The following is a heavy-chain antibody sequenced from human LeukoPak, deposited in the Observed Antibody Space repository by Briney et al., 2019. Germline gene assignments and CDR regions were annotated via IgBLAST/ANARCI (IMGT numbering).Heavy chain of an antibody. CDR2: ISSSSSTI. CDR1: GFTFSSNN. CDR3: ARAQAVAGTGGFDP. V-gene: IGHV3-48*02. J-gene: IGHJ5*02. Sequence: GGSLRLSCAASGFTFSSNNMNWVRQAPGKGLEWVSYISSSSSTIYYADSVKGRFTISRDNAKNTLYLQMNSLRDEDTAIYYCARAQAVAGTGGFDPWGQGTLVTVSS. D-gene: IGHD6-19*01.